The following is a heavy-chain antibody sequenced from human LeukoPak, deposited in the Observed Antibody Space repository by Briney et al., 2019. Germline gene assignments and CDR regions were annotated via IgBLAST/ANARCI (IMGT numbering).Heavy chain of an antibody. V-gene: IGHV4-59*01. CDR2: IYYSGST. CDR1: GVSISGFY. J-gene: IGHJ5*02. D-gene: IGHD4-17*01. Sequence: SETLSLTCTVSGVSISGFYWSWIRQPPGKGLEYIGYIYYSGSTNYNPSLKSRVTISLDTSKNQFSLKLSSVTAADTAVYYCAGDYGDYEGGFDPWGQGTLVTVSS. CDR3: AGDYGDYEGGFDP.